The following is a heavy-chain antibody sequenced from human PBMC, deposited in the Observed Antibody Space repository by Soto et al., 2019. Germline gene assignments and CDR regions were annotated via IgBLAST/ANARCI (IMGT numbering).Heavy chain of an antibody. CDR1: GFTFSNYW. CDR2: IKQDGGDK. Sequence: EVQLVESGGALVQPGGSLRLSCAASGFTFSNYWMSWVRQAPGKGLEWVAKIKQDGGDKYYVDSVKGRFTISRDNAQNSLSLQMSSLRVDDTAVYYCARARYAATPFDNWGQGTLVTVSS. D-gene: IGHD2-8*01. J-gene: IGHJ4*02. V-gene: IGHV3-7*01. CDR3: ARARYAATPFDN.